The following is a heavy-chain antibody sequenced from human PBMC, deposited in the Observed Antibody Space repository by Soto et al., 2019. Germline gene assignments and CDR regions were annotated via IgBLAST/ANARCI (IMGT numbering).Heavy chain of an antibody. CDR1: GGSISSIY. CDR2: VYSSGST. V-gene: IGHV4-4*07. Sequence: PPETRSLTSTVSGGSISSIYWTWIRQPAGKGLEWIERVYSSGSTHYKPSRKSRVTISIDTSKNQFSLTLLSVTDADTAVYYCARGQRFSDWFDPWGQGTLVTV. D-gene: IGHD3-3*01. CDR3: ARGQRFSDWFDP. J-gene: IGHJ5*02.